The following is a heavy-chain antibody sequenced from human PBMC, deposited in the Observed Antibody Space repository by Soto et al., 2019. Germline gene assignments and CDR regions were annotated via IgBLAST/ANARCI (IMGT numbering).Heavy chain of an antibody. CDR3: ARESIPVAGIDY. Sequence: EVQLVESGGGLVKPGGSLRLSCAASGFTFSSYSMNWVRQAPGKGLEWVSSISSSSSYIYYADSVKGRFTISRDNAKNSLYLQMNSLRAEDTAVYYCARESIPVAGIDYWGQGTLVTVSS. D-gene: IGHD6-19*01. V-gene: IGHV3-21*01. CDR2: ISSSSSYI. CDR1: GFTFSSYS. J-gene: IGHJ4*02.